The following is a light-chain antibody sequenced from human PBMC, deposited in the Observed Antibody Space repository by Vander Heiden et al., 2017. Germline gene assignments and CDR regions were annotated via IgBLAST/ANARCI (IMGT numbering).Light chain of an antibody. CDR1: SSNIGRNT. J-gene: IGLJ3*02. CDR3: AAWDGSLNGWV. CDR2: NNN. Sequence: QSVLTQPPSASGTPGQRVTTSCSGSSSNIGRNTVNWYQHLPGTAPKLLIYNNNQRPSGVPDRFSGSKSGTSASLAISGLQSEDEADYYCAAWDGSLNGWVFGGGTKLTVL. V-gene: IGLV1-44*01.